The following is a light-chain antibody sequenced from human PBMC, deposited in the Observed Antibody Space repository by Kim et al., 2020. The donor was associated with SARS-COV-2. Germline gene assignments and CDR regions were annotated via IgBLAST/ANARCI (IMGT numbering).Light chain of an antibody. CDR2: DVS. CDR1: RSIGSN. J-gene: IGKJ1*01. CDR3: QQYNNWWS. V-gene: IGKV3-15*01. Sequence: SVAPGERSTLTCWTSRSIGSNLAWYQQKPGQPPRLLLYDVSTRATVVPARFSGSGSGTEFTLTISSPQSEDVAVYYCQQYNNWWSFGRGTKVDIK.